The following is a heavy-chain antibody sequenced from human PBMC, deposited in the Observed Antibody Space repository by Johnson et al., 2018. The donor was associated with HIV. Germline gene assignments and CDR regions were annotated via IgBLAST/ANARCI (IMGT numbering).Heavy chain of an antibody. Sequence: VQLVESGGGLVKPGGSLRLSCAASGFTFSDYYMSWIRQAPGKGLEWVANIKQDGSEKYYVDSVKGRFTISRDNAKNSLFLQMTRLAAEDTAVISCVRGEEGAFDIWGQGTMVTVSS. CDR1: GFTFSDYY. CDR3: VRGEEGAFDI. CDR2: IKQDGSEK. J-gene: IGHJ3*02. V-gene: IGHV3-7*03.